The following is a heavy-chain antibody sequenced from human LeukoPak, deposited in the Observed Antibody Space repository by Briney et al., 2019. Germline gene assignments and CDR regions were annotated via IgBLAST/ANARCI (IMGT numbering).Heavy chain of an antibody. Sequence: ASVRVSCKASGYTFTAYYLHWVRQAPGQGLEWMGWINPNSGGTNYAQKFKGWVTLTRDTSINTTYMELSRQASDVTAVYFCARGTPGSYLGYWGQGTLVTVSS. J-gene: IGHJ4*02. CDR1: GYTFTAYY. CDR3: ARGTPGSYLGY. CDR2: INPNSGGT. V-gene: IGHV1-2*04. D-gene: IGHD3-16*02.